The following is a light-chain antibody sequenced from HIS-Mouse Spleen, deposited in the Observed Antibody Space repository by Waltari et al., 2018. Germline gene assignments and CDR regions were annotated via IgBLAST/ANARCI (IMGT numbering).Light chain of an antibody. J-gene: IGKJ5*01. CDR2: DAS. Sequence: DIQMTQSPSSLSASVGDRVTITCQASQDISNYLNWYQQKPGKAPKLLIYDASNLETGVPSRFSGSGSGTDFTFTISSLLPEDIATYYCQQYDNLPSITFGQGTRLEIK. CDR1: QDISNY. V-gene: IGKV1-33*01. CDR3: QQYDNLPSIT.